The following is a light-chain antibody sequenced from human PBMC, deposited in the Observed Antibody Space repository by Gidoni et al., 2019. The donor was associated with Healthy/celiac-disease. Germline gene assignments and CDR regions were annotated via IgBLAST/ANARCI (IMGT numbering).Light chain of an antibody. CDR1: SSDVGGYNY. CDR3: CSYAGSYTYV. CDR2: DVS. Sequence: QSALTQPRSVSGSPGQSVPISCTGTSSDVGGYNYVPWYQQHPGKAPQRMIYDVSKRPSGVPDRFSGSKSGNTASLTISGLQAEDEADYYCCSYAGSYTYVFGTGTKVTVL. V-gene: IGLV2-11*01. J-gene: IGLJ1*01.